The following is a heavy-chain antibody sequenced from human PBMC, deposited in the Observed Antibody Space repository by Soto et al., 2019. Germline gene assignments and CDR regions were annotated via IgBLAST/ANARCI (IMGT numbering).Heavy chain of an antibody. D-gene: IGHD2-15*01. CDR1: GYTFTSYG. CDR2: IIPIFGTA. CDR3: ARDSIVVVVAATPVDYYYGMDV. J-gene: IGHJ6*02. V-gene: IGHV1-69*13. Sequence: SVKVSCKASGYTFTSYGISWVRQAPGQGLEWMGGIIPIFGTANYAQKFQGRVTITADESTSTAYMELSSLRSEDTAVYYCARDSIVVVVAATPVDYYYGMDVWGQGTTVTVSS.